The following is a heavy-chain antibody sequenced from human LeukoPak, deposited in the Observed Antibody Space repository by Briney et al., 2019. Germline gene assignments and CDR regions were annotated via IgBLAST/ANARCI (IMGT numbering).Heavy chain of an antibody. J-gene: IGHJ4*02. CDR2: LYSGGMT. CDR1: GFTVNNYY. Sequence: PGGSLRLSCAASGFTVNNYYMTWVRQAPGKGLECVSILYSGGMTYYADSVKGRFTISTDTSKNTVNLQMNSLRAEDTAISYCARMFGGNYYGYYFDYWGQGSMLTVSS. D-gene: IGHD1-26*01. CDR3: ARMFGGNYYGYYFDY. V-gene: IGHV3-53*01.